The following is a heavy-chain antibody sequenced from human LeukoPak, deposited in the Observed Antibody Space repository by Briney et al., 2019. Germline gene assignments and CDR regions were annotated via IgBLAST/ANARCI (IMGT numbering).Heavy chain of an antibody. D-gene: IGHD6-13*01. CDR1: GFTFSSYS. J-gene: IGHJ4*02. CDR2: ISSSSSYI. CDR3: ARDPSPPKSRQQLAADY. V-gene: IGHV3-21*01. Sequence: GGSLRLSCAASGFTFSSYSMNWVRQAPGKGLEWVSSISSSSSYIYYADSVKGRFTISRDNAKNSLYLQMNSLRAEDTAVYYCARDPSPPKSRQQLAADYWGQGTLVTVSS.